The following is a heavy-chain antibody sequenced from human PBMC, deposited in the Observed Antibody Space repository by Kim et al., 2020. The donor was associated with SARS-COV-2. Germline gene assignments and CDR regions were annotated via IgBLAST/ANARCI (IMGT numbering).Heavy chain of an antibody. Sequence: GGSLRLSCAASGFTFSSYAMSWVRQAPGKGLEWVSAISGSGGSTYYADSVKGRFTISRDNSKNTLYLQMNSLRAEDTAVYYCAKEVNSDFWSGYYYYYYGMDVWGQGTTVTVSS. CDR1: GFTFSSYA. D-gene: IGHD3-3*01. CDR2: ISGSGGST. CDR3: AKEVNSDFWSGYYYYYYGMDV. V-gene: IGHV3-23*01. J-gene: IGHJ6*02.